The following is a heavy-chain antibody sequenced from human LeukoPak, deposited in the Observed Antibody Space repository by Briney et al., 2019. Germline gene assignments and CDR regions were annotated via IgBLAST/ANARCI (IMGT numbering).Heavy chain of an antibody. V-gene: IGHV4-4*02. CDR2: ISLTGLT. J-gene: IGHJ4*02. D-gene: IGHD2-8*01. CDR3: SRENGAFSPFGY. CDR1: GGSISNTNW. Sequence: SETLSLTCGVSGGSISNTNWWSWVRQPPGQGLEWIGEISLTGLTHYNPSLESRVTVSLDKSKTQLSLNLTSVTAADTAVYYCSRENGAFSPFGYWGQGTLVTVLS.